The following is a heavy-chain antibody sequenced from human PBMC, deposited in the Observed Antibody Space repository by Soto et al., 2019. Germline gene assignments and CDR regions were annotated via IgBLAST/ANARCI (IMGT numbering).Heavy chain of an antibody. CDR1: GYTFTSYG. J-gene: IGHJ6*02. V-gene: IGHV1-18*04. D-gene: IGHD3-3*01. Sequence: GASVKVSCKASGYTFTSYGISWVRRAPGQGLEWMGWISAYNGNTNYAQKLQGRVTMTTDTSTSTAYMELRSLRSDDTAVYYCARDRGYDFWSGYYYYGMDVWGQGTTVTVSS. CDR2: ISAYNGNT. CDR3: ARDRGYDFWSGYYYYGMDV.